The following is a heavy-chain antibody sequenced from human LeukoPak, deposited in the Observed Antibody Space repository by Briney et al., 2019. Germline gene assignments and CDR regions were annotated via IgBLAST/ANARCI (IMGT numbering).Heavy chain of an antibody. CDR3: ARRLAVASPGYYGLDV. CDR2: INHSGST. V-gene: IGHV4-34*01. Sequence: SETLSLTCAVYGGSFSGYNWSWFRQPPGKGLEGFGEINHSGSTNYNPSLKSRVTISVDMSKNQFSLKLSSVTAADTAVYYCARRLAVASPGYYGLDVWGKGTTVTVSS. CDR1: GGSFSGYN. J-gene: IGHJ6*04. D-gene: IGHD6-19*01.